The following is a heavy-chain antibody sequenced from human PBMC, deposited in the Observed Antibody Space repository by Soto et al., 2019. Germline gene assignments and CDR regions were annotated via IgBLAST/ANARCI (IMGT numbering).Heavy chain of an antibody. Sequence: QVQLVQSGAEVKKPGSSVKVSCKASGGTFSRYTITWVRQAPGQGLEWMGGITPMFGTPNYAQKFQGRVTNTADESTSTAYMELSSLRSEDTAMYYCARDGTLYDSSAYYYLYWGQGTLVTVSS. J-gene: IGHJ4*02. CDR2: ITPMFGTP. CDR3: ARDGTLYDSSAYYYLY. CDR1: GGTFSRYT. D-gene: IGHD3-22*01. V-gene: IGHV1-69*01.